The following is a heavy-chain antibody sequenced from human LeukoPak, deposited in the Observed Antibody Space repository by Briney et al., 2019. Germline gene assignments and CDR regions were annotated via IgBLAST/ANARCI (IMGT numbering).Heavy chain of an antibody. J-gene: IGHJ5*02. V-gene: IGHV1-8*01. CDR3: AREPSSP. CDR2: MNPNSGNT. D-gene: IGHD2-2*01. Sequence: GLEWMGWMNPNSGNTGYAQKFQGRVTMTRNTSISTAYMELSSLRSEDTAVYYCAREPSSPWGQGTLDTVSS.